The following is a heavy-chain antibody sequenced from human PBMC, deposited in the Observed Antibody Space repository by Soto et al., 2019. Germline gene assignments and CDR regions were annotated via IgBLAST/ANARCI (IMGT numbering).Heavy chain of an antibody. Sequence: QVQLVQSGAEVKKPGASVKLSCRAVGYNVTTQTMNWVRQAPGQSREWIGWIRAGDDKTKYSQKFQGRVAITSHTSASTVYLERTRLTSEDTAVYYCARDIVTVGPRANDAFDFWGQGTLVTVSS. CDR1: GYNVTTQT. CDR3: ARDIVTVGPRANDAFDF. V-gene: IGHV1-3*01. CDR2: IRAGDDKT. D-gene: IGHD3-22*01. J-gene: IGHJ3*01.